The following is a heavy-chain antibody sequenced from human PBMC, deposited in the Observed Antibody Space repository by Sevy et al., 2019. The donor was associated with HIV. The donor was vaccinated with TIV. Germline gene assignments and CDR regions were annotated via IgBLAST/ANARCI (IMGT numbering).Heavy chain of an antibody. CDR2: IHYTGNT. J-gene: IGHJ5*02. V-gene: IGHV4-59*01. CDR3: ARAPPVRSGDDSLNWFAP. CDR1: GGSISAYY. Sequence: SETLSLTRTVSGGSISAYYWSWIRQPPGKGLEWIGYIHYTGNTKYNPSLESRVTISVDTSKNQFSLKLSSVTAADTAIYYCARAPPVRSGDDSLNWFAPWGQGTLVTVSS. D-gene: IGHD5-12*01.